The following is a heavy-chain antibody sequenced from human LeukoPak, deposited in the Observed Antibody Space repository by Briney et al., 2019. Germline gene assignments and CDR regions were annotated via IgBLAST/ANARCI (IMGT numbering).Heavy chain of an antibody. D-gene: IGHD3-3*01. CDR3: ARVKIFDFWSGYSHNWFDP. Sequence: SETLSLTCTVSGGSISSYYWSWIRQPAGKGLEWIGRIYTSGSTNYNPSLKSRVTMSVDTSKNQFSLKLSSVTAANTAVYYSARVKIFDFWSGYSHNWFDPWGQGTLVTVSS. CDR1: GGSISSYY. J-gene: IGHJ5*02. CDR2: IYTSGST. V-gene: IGHV4-4*07.